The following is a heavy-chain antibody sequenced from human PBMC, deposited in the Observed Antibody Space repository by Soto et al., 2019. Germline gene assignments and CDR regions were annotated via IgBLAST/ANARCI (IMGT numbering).Heavy chain of an antibody. D-gene: IGHD1-26*01. Sequence: ASVKVSCKASGYTFTGYYMHWVRQAPGQGLEWMGWINPNSGGTNYAQKFQGRVTMTRDTSISTAYMELSRLRSDDTAVYYCARASEWELPDYFDYWGQGTLVTVSS. J-gene: IGHJ4*02. CDR3: ARASEWELPDYFDY. CDR1: GYTFTGYY. V-gene: IGHV1-2*02. CDR2: INPNSGGT.